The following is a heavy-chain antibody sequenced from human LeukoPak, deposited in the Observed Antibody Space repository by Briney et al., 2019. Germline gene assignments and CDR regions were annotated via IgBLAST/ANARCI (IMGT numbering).Heavy chain of an antibody. V-gene: IGHV3-21*01. D-gene: IGHD3-10*01. Sequence: GGSLRLSCAASGFTFSSYSMNWVRQAPGKGLEGVSSISSSSSYIYYADSVKGRFTISRNNAKNSLYLQMNSLRAEDTAVYYCVKDRTGTYTLDYWGQGTLVTVSS. CDR3: VKDRTGTYTLDY. CDR1: GFTFSSYS. CDR2: ISSSSSYI. J-gene: IGHJ4*02.